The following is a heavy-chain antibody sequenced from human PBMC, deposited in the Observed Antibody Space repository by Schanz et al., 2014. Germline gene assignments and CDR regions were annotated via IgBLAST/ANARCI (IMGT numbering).Heavy chain of an antibody. CDR2: LGGSTGGI. J-gene: IGHJ4*02. Sequence: QAQLVDSGGGVVQPGRSLRLSCATSGFTFSSYGMHWVRQAPGKGLEWVSSLGGSTGGIYYADSVRGRFTISRDNFKNRLYLQMNSLRLEDTAIYYCAKTLGGAGLTLYFDHWGQRSLVTVSS. D-gene: IGHD3-10*01. CDR3: AKTLGGAGLTLYFDH. CDR1: GFTFSSYG. V-gene: IGHV3-NL1*01.